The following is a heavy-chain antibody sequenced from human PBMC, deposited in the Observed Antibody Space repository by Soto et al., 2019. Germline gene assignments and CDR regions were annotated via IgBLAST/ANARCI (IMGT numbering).Heavy chain of an antibody. Sequence: QVQLVQSGAEVKKPGSSVKVSCKASGGTFSSYAISWVRQAPGQGLEWMGGIIPIFGTANYAQKFQGRVTITADESTSTAYMELSSLRSEDTAVYYCARDRGYSYGSAADSSDYYGMDVWGQGTTLTVSS. D-gene: IGHD5-18*01. V-gene: IGHV1-69*12. CDR3: ARDRGYSYGSAADSSDYYGMDV. CDR1: GGTFSSYA. J-gene: IGHJ6*02. CDR2: IIPIFGTA.